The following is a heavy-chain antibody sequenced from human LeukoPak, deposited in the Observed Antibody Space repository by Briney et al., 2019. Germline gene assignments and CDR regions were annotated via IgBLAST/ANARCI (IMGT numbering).Heavy chain of an antibody. D-gene: IGHD3-16*01. Sequence: GGSLRLSCEASGFTLSTYWMNWVRQVPGEGLDWVANINPDGSGKRYVDSVKGRFTIARDNADNSLSLQMNSLRAEDTAVYYCASWGAGGNSWGQETLVTVSS. CDR3: ASWGAGGNS. CDR2: INPDGSGK. J-gene: IGHJ4*02. CDR1: GFTLSTYW. V-gene: IGHV3-7*01.